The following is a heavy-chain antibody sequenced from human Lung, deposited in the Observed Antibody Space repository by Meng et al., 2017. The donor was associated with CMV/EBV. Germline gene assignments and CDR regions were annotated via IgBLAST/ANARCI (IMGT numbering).Heavy chain of an antibody. CDR3: ARPQYPNGYSSSWYWFDP. CDR2: ISYDGSNK. CDR1: GFTFSSYA. J-gene: IGHJ5*02. Sequence: SCAASGFTFSSYAMHWVRQAPGKGLEWVAVISYDGSNKYYADSVKGRFTISRDNSNNTLYLQMNSLRAEDTAVYYCARPQYPNGYSSSWYWFDPWXQGTLVTVSS. D-gene: IGHD6-13*01. V-gene: IGHV3-30-3*01.